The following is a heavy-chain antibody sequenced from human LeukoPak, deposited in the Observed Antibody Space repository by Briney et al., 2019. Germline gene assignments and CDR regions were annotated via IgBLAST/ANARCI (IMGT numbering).Heavy chain of an antibody. D-gene: IGHD6-19*01. Sequence: GASLKISCKGSGYSFTSYWIGWVRQIPGKGLAWMGIIYPGDSDTRYSPSFQGQVTISADKSISTAYLQWSSLKASDTAMYYCARRRRSSENWFDPWGQGTLVTVSS. J-gene: IGHJ5*02. CDR2: IYPGDSDT. CDR3: ARRRRSSENWFDP. V-gene: IGHV5-51*01. CDR1: GYSFTSYW.